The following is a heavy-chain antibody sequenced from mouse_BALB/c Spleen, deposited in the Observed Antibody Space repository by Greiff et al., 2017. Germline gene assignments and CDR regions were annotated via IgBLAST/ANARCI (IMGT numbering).Heavy chain of an antibody. Sequence: EVKLVESGGGLVKPGGSLKLSCAASGFTFSSYTMSWVRQTPEKRLEWVATISSGGSYTYYPDSVKGRFTISRDNAKNTLYLQMSSLKSEDTAMYYCTRDNGYDYWGQGTTLTVSS. D-gene: IGHD2-2*01. CDR1: GFTFSSYT. CDR2: ISSGGSYT. V-gene: IGHV5-6-4*01. J-gene: IGHJ2*01. CDR3: TRDNGYDY.